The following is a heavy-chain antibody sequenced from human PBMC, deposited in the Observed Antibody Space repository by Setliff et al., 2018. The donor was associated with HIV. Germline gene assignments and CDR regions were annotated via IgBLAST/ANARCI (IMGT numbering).Heavy chain of an antibody. D-gene: IGHD4-4*01. V-gene: IGHV1-8*03. J-gene: IGHJ5*02. CDR2: MNPNSGNR. CDR1: GYTFTGYD. Sequence: ASVKVSCKASGYTFTGYDINWVRQATGQGLEWMGWMNPNSGNRGYAQKFQGRVTISRNTSISTAYMELSGLRSEDTAVYYCARGRMATVLIRNWIDPWGQGSLVTVSS. CDR3: ARGRMATVLIRNWIDP.